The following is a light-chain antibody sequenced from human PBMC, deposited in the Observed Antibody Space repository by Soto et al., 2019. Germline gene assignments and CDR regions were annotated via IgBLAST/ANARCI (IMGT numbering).Light chain of an antibody. CDR2: AAS. J-gene: IGKJ1*01. CDR1: QGVSSY. V-gene: IGKV1-9*01. Sequence: IQLTQSPSSLSASVGDRVTITCRASQGVSSYLAWCQQKPGKAPKLLIYAASTLQSGVPSRFSGSGSGTDFTLTISSLQPEDFATYYCQQFNSYPGTFGQGTKVEMK. CDR3: QQFNSYPGT.